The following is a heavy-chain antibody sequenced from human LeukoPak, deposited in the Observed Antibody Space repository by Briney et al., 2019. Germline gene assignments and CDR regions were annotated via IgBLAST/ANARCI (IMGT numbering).Heavy chain of an antibody. CDR3: ARAPRYYDILTGSYYYYGMDV. V-gene: IGHV3-74*01. CDR2: INSDGSSI. D-gene: IGHD3-9*01. Sequence: GGSLRLSCAASGFTFSSYWMHWVRQVPGKGLVWVSRINSDGSSISYADSVKGRFTISRDNAKNTLYLQMNSLRAEDTAVYHCARAPRYYDILTGSYYYYGMDVWGKGTTVTVSS. J-gene: IGHJ6*04. CDR1: GFTFSSYW.